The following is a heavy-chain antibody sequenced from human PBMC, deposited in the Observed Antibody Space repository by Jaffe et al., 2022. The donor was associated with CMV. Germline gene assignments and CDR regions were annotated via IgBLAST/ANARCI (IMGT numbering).Heavy chain of an antibody. CDR1: GFTFNDYA. CDR3: AKFRYSGGTFFDY. D-gene: IGHD2-15*01. J-gene: IGHJ4*02. V-gene: IGHV3-23*01. CDR2: ISAGGGST. Sequence: EVKLLDSGGGLVQPGGSLRLSCAASGFTFNDYAMGWVRQAPGKGLEWVSTISAGGGSTYHADSAKGRFTISRDNSKNTLSLQLNSLRAEDTAVYYCAKFRYSGGTFFDYWGLGTLVTVSS.